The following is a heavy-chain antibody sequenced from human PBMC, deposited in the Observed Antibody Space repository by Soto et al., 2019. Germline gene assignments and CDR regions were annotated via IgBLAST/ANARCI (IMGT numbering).Heavy chain of an antibody. V-gene: IGHV3-23*01. CDR2: ISGSGDST. CDR1: GFTFSRYA. D-gene: IGHD1-26*01. J-gene: IGHJ4*02. CDR3: ARRGSGSYYDY. Sequence: EVQLLESGGGLVQPGGSLRLSCAASGFTFSRYAMRWVRQAPGKGLEWVSAISGSGDSTYYADSVKGRFTISRDNSKNPLYLQMNSLRGEDTAVYHCARRGSGSYYDYWGQGTLVTVSS.